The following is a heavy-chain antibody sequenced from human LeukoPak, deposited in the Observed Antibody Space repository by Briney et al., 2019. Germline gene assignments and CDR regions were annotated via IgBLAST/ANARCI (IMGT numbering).Heavy chain of an antibody. J-gene: IGHJ4*02. CDR1: GYTFTSYG. V-gene: IGHV1-18*01. CDR2: ISAYNGNT. Sequence: ASVKVPCKASGYTFTSYGISWVRQAPGQGLEWMGWISAYNGNTNYAQKFQGRVTMTTDTSTSTAYMELRSLRSDDTAVYYCARDHLRYYDSSGYYFGYWGQGTLVTVSS. D-gene: IGHD3-22*01. CDR3: ARDHLRYYDSSGYYFGY.